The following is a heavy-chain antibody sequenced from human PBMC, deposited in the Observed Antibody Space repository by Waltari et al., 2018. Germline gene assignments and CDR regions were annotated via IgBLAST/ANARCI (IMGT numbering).Heavy chain of an antibody. Sequence: QVQLQESGPGLVKPSETLSLTCAVSGYSISSGYYWGWIRQPPWKGLEWIGSIYHSGSTYYNPSIKSRVTISVDTSKNQFSLKLSSVTAADTAVYYCARVPGYCSGGSCYSGEGHFDYWGQGTLVTVSS. D-gene: IGHD2-15*01. CDR3: ARVPGYCSGGSCYSGEGHFDY. V-gene: IGHV4-38-2*01. J-gene: IGHJ4*02. CDR2: IYHSGST. CDR1: GYSISSGYY.